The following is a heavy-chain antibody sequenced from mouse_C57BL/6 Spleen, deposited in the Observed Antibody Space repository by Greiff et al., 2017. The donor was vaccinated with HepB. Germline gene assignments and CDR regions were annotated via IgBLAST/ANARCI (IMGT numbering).Heavy chain of an antibody. CDR3: AREGGSSYGFDY. CDR2: ISYDGSN. D-gene: IGHD1-1*01. J-gene: IGHJ2*01. Sequence: EVQLQESGPGLVKPSQSLSLTCSVTGYSITSGYYWNWIRQFPGNKLEWMGYISYDGSNNYNPSLKNRISITRDTSKNQFFLKLNSVTTEDTATYYCAREGGSSYGFDYWGQGTTLTVSS. V-gene: IGHV3-6*01. CDR1: GYSITSGYY.